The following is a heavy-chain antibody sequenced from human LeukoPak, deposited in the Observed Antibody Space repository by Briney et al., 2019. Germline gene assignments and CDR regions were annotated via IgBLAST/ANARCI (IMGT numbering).Heavy chain of an antibody. CDR2: INHSGST. J-gene: IGHJ4*02. CDR1: GGSFSGYY. CDR3: ARGRAEGSGSYYKATTTLNY. V-gene: IGHV4-34*01. D-gene: IGHD3-10*01. Sequence: SETLSLTCAVYGGSFSGYYWSWIRQPPGKGLEWIGEINHSGSTNYNPSLRSRVTISVDTSKNQFSLKLSSVTAADTAVYYCARGRAEGSGSYYKATTTLNYWGQGTLVTVS.